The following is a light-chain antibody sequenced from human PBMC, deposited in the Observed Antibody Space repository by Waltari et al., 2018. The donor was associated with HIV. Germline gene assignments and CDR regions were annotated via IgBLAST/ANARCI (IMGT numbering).Light chain of an antibody. J-gene: IGKJ1*01. CDR1: ERLVSADGNTY. CDR3: AQETFWGWT. Sequence: VVLTQFPVSLSVSVGQSASISCRSSERLVSADGNTYLSWFQQRPGQSPRRLIDKVSNRDSGVPGKFRGSGAVRDFTLQINRVEAEDVATYYCAQETFWGWTFGPGTKVEI. V-gene: IGKV2-30*01. CDR2: KVS.